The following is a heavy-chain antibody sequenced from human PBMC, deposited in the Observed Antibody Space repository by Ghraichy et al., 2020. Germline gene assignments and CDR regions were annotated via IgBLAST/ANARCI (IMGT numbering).Heavy chain of an antibody. V-gene: IGHV4-31*03. J-gene: IGHJ4*02. CDR3: ASEYYDTLTGFVDY. D-gene: IGHD3-9*01. CDR2: IYYSGST. CDR1: GGSISSGGYY. Sequence: SETLSLTCTVSGGSISSGGYYWSWIRQRPGKGLEWIGYIYYSGSTYSNPSLKSRVTISIDTSKNQFSLKLSSVTAADTAMYYCASEYYDTLTGFVDYWGQGTLVTVSS.